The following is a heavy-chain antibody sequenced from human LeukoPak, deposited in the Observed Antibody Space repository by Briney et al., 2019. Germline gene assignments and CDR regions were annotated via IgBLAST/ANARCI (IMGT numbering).Heavy chain of an antibody. CDR3: ARGADYYDSSGYLPAEYFQH. Sequence: PSETLSLTCTVSGGSISGSYYWSWIRQPPGKGLEWIGYIYYSGSTNYNPSLKSRVTISVDTSKNQFSLKLSSVTAADTAVYYCARGADYYDSSGYLPAEYFQHWGQGTLVTVSS. D-gene: IGHD3-22*01. CDR2: IYYSGST. V-gene: IGHV4-61*01. J-gene: IGHJ1*01. CDR1: GGSISGSYY.